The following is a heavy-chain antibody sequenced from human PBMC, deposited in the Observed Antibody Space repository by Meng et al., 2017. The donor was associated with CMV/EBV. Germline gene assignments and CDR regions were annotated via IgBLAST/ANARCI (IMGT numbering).Heavy chain of an antibody. CDR2: IYTSGST. J-gene: IGHJ4*02. Sequence: QVQLQEASPGPGKPSGTLSPPCTVSGGSIRSSYWSRIRQPAGKGLEWIGRIYTSGSTNSHPSLKSRVTMSVDTSKNQFSLKLSSVTAADTAVYYCARDSSGWYPHFDYWGQGTLVTVSS. CDR1: GGSIRSSY. CDR3: ARDSSGWYPHFDY. V-gene: IGHV4-4*07. D-gene: IGHD6-19*01.